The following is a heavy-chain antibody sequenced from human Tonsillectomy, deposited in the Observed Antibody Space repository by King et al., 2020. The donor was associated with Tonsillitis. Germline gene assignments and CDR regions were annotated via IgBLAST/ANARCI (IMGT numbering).Heavy chain of an antibody. CDR1: GGSISGGGYY. Sequence: QLQESGPGLVTPSQTLSLTCTVSGGSISGGGYYWNWIRQHPGKGLEWIGYTYYSGSTYYNPSLKTRITISVDTSKNQFSLKVRSVTAADTAVYYCAREKWIPVASLPGAFDVWGQGTLVTVSS. CDR3: AREKWIPVASLPGAFDV. CDR2: TYYSGST. J-gene: IGHJ3*01. D-gene: IGHD6-19*01. V-gene: IGHV4-31*03.